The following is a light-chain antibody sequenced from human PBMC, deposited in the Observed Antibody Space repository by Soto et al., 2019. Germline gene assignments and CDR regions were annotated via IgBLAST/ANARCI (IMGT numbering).Light chain of an antibody. CDR2: AAS. CDR1: QSISSY. Sequence: DIQMTQSPSSLSASVGDRVTITCRASQSISSYLNWYQQKPGKAPKLLIYAASSLQSGVPSRFSGSGSGTDFTLTISSLQPEDFATYDCQQSYSTPPWTVGQGTKVEIK. J-gene: IGKJ1*01. V-gene: IGKV1-39*01. CDR3: QQSYSTPPWT.